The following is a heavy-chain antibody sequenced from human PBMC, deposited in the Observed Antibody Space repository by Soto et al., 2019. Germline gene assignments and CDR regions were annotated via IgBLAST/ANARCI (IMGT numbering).Heavy chain of an antibody. CDR1: GFTFDDYA. CDR2: ISWNSGSI. D-gene: IGHD6-13*01. V-gene: IGHV3-9*01. J-gene: IGHJ4*02. CDR3: AKGGSSSWYGIFDY. Sequence: EVQLVESGGGLVQPGRSLRLSCAASGFTFDDYAMHWVRQAPGKGLEWVSGISWNSGSIGYADSVKGRFTISRDNAKNSLYLQMNSLRAEDTALYYCAKGGSSSWYGIFDYWGQGTLVTVSS.